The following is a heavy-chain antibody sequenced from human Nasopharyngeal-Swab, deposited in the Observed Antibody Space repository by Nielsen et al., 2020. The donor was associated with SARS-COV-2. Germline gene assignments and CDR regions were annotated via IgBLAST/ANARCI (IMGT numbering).Heavy chain of an antibody. D-gene: IGHD1-26*01. V-gene: IGHV3-74*01. J-gene: IGHJ4*02. Sequence: GSLRLSCVVSGFTFSSYWMHWVRQAPGKGLVWVSGINSDGSSTSYADFVKGRFTISRDNAKNTLFLQMNSLRGEDTAVYYCARDPRSGSYIDHWGQGTLVTVS. CDR1: GFTFSSYW. CDR3: ARDPRSGSYIDH. CDR2: INSDGSST.